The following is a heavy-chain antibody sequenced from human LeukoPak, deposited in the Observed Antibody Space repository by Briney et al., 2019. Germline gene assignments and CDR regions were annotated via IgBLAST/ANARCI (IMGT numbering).Heavy chain of an antibody. Sequence: GGSLRLSCAASGFTFSSYAMSWVRQAPGKGLEWVSAISGSGGSTYYADSVKGRFTISRDNSKNTLYLQMNSLRAEDTAVYYCAKETSYCSGGSCYPDYRGQGTLVTVSS. D-gene: IGHD2-15*01. CDR3: AKETSYCSGGSCYPDY. CDR1: GFTFSSYA. CDR2: ISGSGGST. J-gene: IGHJ4*02. V-gene: IGHV3-23*01.